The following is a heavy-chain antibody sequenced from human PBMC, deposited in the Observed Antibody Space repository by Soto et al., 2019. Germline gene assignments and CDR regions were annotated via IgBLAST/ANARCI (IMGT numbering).Heavy chain of an antibody. J-gene: IGHJ3*01. Sequence: QVQLVQSGAEVKKPGASVKVSCKAVGYTFIGQYMYWVRQAPGQGLESMGWMDPNSGYTNYAHKFQGRVTLRRDTYISIAYMELSGLRADDTAGYYCARGRYRSPEAFDLWGQGSLVTVSS. CDR1: GYTFIGQY. V-gene: IGHV1-2*07. CDR3: ARGRYRSPEAFDL. D-gene: IGHD3-9*01. CDR2: MDPNSGYT.